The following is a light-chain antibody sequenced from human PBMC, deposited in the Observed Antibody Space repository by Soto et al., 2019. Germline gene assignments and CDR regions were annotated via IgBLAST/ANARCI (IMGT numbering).Light chain of an antibody. V-gene: IGLV5-37*01. CDR3: MIWPSNAVV. CDR2: YDSDSDK. J-gene: IGLJ2*01. CDR1: SDINVGSYN. Sequence: QAVVTQPPSSSASPGESARLTCTLPSDINVGSYNIYWYQQKPGSPPRYLLYYDSDSDKGQRSGVPSRFSGSKDASANTGILLISGLQSEDEADYYCMIWPSNAVVFGGGTKLTVL.